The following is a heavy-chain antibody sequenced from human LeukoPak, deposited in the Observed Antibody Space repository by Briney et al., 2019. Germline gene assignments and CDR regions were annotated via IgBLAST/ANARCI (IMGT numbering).Heavy chain of an antibody. V-gene: IGHV3-21*04. Sequence: GGSLRLSCAASGFTFSSYNMNWVRQAPGKGREWVSSISRSSSYIYYADSLKGRFTISRDNAKDSMYLQMNSLRAEDTAVYYCAKRGWYLDYWGQGTLVTVSS. CDR1: GFTFSSYN. J-gene: IGHJ4*02. CDR2: ISRSSSYI. CDR3: AKRGWYLDY. D-gene: IGHD6-19*01.